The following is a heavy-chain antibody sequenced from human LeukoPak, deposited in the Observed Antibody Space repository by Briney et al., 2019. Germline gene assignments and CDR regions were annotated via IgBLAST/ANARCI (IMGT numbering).Heavy chain of an antibody. CDR2: ITSSGSTT. J-gene: IGHJ4*02. CDR3: ARARGSMVRNDY. Sequence: GGSLRLSCAASGFTFSSYSMNGVRQAPGKGLEWVSDITSSGSTTYYADSVKGRFTISRDNAKNSLYLQMNSLRDEDTAVYYCARARGSMVRNDYWGQGTLVTVSS. V-gene: IGHV3-48*02. D-gene: IGHD3-10*01. CDR1: GFTFSSYS.